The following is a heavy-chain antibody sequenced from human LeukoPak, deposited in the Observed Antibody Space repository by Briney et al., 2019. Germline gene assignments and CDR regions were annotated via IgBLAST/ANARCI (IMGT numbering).Heavy chain of an antibody. D-gene: IGHD1-26*01. CDR1: GDSISSSDYY. V-gene: IGHV4-39*07. CDR2: MYYGGNT. CDR3: ARSKNGKCDY. Sequence: PSETLSLTCSVSGDSISSSDYYWGWIRQPPGKGLEWIESMYYGGNTYYNASHKSRVTISVDTSKNLFSLKLNSVTAADTGVYYCARSKNGKCDYWGQGTLVTVSS. J-gene: IGHJ4*02.